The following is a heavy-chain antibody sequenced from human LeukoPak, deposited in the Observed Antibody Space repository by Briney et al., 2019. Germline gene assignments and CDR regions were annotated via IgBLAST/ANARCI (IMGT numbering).Heavy chain of an antibody. J-gene: IGHJ3*01. CDR1: GFAFSDYA. Sequence: PGGSLRLSCAASGFAFSDYAMNWVRQPPGKGLEWIGCIYYSGGTFYNPSLKSRVTMSVDTSKNQFSLKLSSVTATDTAVYYCARPGDIQVILDAFDVWGQGTMVTVSS. CDR2: IYYSGGT. V-gene: IGHV4-59*04. D-gene: IGHD2-21*01. CDR3: ARPGDIQVILDAFDV.